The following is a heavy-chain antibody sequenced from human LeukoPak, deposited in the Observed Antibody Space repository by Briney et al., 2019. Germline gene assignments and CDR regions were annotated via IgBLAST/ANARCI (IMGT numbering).Heavy chain of an antibody. CDR2: LYHSDSA. J-gene: IGHJ6*03. CDR1: GYSISNGYY. CDR3: ARQHDSYNYYYIDV. V-gene: IGHV4-38-2*01. Sequence: PSETLSLTCAVSGYSISNGYYWVWIRQPPGRGLEWIGSLYHSDSAYYNTSLRSRVSMSVDTSKNQFSLTLSFVTAADTAVYYCARQHDSYNYYYIDVWGSGTTVTVSS.